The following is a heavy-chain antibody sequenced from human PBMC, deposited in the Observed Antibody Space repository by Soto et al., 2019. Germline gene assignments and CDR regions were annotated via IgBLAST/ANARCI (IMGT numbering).Heavy chain of an antibody. Sequence: SETLSLTCTVSGGSISNYYWSWIRQPPGKGLEWIGYIYYSGNTNYNPSLKSRVTISVDTSKKQFSLKVSAVTAADTAVYYCAGQSTAWPNFDSWGQGTLVTVSS. CDR1: GGSISNYY. V-gene: IGHV4-59*01. CDR2: IYYSGNT. D-gene: IGHD2-21*02. J-gene: IGHJ4*02. CDR3: AGQSTAWPNFDS.